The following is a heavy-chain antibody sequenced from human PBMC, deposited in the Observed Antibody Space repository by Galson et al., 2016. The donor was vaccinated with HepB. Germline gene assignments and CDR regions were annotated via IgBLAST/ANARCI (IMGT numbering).Heavy chain of an antibody. V-gene: IGHV1-58*01. CDR3: ATDNQALPLLEWISPYYYYGMDV. CDR1: GFTFSSSG. D-gene: IGHD3-3*01. Sequence: SVKVSCKASGFTFSSSGVQWVRQARGQRLEWIGWIVVGSGNTKYAQKSQERITITRDMSTSTAFMEQSGLRSEDTAVYYCATDNQALPLLEWISPYYYYGMDVWGQGTTVTVSS. J-gene: IGHJ6*02. CDR2: IVVGSGNT.